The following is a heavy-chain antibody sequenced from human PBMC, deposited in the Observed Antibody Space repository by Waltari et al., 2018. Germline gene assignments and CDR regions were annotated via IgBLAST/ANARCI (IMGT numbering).Heavy chain of an antibody. J-gene: IGHJ6*02. CDR3: AKGVSSWYSFGMDV. V-gene: IGHV3-9*03. CDR1: GFRFANFA. CDR2: ISWDSRAI. D-gene: IGHD6-13*01. Sequence: EVKVVESGGGLVQPGRSLRLSCTGSGFRFANFAMPWVRQAPGKGLEWVSGISWDSRAIGYAESVRGRFTISRDNARNSVYLQMNSLRSEDMALYYCAKGVSSWYSFGMDVWGQGTTVTVSS.